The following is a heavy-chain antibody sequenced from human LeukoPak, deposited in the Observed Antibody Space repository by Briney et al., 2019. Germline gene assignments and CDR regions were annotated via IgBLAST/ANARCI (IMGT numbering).Heavy chain of an antibody. CDR3: ARGSPPTLYYYGMDV. V-gene: IGHV4-59*01. CDR2: IYYSGST. CDR1: GGSISSYY. Sequence: SETLSLTCTVSGGSISSYYWSWIRQPPGKGLEWIGYIYYSGSTNYNPSLKSRITISVDTSKNQFSLKLSSVTAADTAVYYCARGSPPTLYYYGMDVWGQGTTVTVSS. J-gene: IGHJ6*02.